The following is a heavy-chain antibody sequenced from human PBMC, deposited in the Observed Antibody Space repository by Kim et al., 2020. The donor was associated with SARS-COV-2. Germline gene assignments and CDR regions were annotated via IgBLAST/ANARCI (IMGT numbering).Heavy chain of an antibody. J-gene: IGHJ4*02. CDR3: ARGYDSSGYYFDYYFDY. V-gene: IGHV4-31*02. D-gene: IGHD3-22*01. Sequence: SLKSRVTISVDTSKNQFSLKLSSVTAADTAVYYCARGYDSSGYYFDYYFDYWGQGTLVTVSS.